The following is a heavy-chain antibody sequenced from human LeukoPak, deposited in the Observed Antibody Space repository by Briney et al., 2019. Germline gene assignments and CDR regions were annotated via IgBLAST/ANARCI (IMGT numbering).Heavy chain of an antibody. Sequence: PSETLSLTCTVSGGSISSYYWSWIRQPPGKGLEWIGYIYYSGSTNYNPSLKSRVTISVDTSKNQFSLKLSSVTAADTAVDYCARDRGRYYDSSGYRFDYWGQGTLVTVSS. CDR3: ARDRGRYYDSSGYRFDY. CDR1: GGSISSYY. V-gene: IGHV4-59*01. J-gene: IGHJ4*02. CDR2: IYYSGST. D-gene: IGHD3-22*01.